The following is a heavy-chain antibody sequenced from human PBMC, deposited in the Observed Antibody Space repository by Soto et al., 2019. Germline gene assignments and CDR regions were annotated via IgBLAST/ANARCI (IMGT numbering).Heavy chain of an antibody. D-gene: IGHD6-13*01. J-gene: IGHJ6*02. V-gene: IGHV3-23*01. Sequence: GGSLRLSCAASGFTFSSYAMSWVRQAPGKGLEWVSAISGSGGSTYYADSVKGRFTISRDNSKNTLYLQMNSLRAEDTAVYYCAKDRQGIAAADIYYYYGMDVWGQGTTVTVSS. CDR2: ISGSGGST. CDR3: AKDRQGIAAADIYYYYGMDV. CDR1: GFTFSSYA.